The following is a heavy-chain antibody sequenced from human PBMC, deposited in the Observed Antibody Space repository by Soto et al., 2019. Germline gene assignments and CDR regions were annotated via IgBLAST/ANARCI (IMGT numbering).Heavy chain of an antibody. J-gene: IGHJ4*02. CDR1: GGSVSSSSYY. CDR3: GGLEGLATISYYFDF. V-gene: IGHV4-39*01. CDR2: VYYSGST. Sequence: SETLSLTCTVSGGSVSSSSYYWGRVRQPPGKGLEWIGSVYYSGSTYYNPSLESRVTITVDKSKNQFSLKLMSLSAADTAVYYCGGLEGLATISYYFDFWGQGALVTVSS. D-gene: IGHD3-9*01.